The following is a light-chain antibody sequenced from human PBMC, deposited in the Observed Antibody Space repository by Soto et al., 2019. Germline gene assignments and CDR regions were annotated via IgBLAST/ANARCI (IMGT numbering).Light chain of an antibody. Sequence: DIRMTQSPSSLSSSVADIFTITCRASQSISSYLNWYQQKPGKAPKLLIYAASSLQSGVPSRFSGSGSGTDFTLTISSLQPEDFATYYCQQSYSTVTFGQGTKVDIK. CDR3: QQSYSTVT. J-gene: IGKJ1*01. CDR1: QSISSY. CDR2: AAS. V-gene: IGKV1-39*01.